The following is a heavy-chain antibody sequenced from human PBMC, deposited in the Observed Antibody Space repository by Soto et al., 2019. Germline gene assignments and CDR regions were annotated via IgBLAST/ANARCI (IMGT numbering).Heavy chain of an antibody. Sequence: ASVKVSCKASGYTFTSYGISWVRQAPGQGLEWMGWISAYNGNKNYAQKLQGRVTMPTDTSTRTAYMKLRSLRSDETAGYYCARVGVVLRFLEWLSPAGWFDHWGQGTLVTVSS. CDR2: ISAYNGNK. D-gene: IGHD3-3*01. V-gene: IGHV1-18*01. CDR1: GYTFTSYG. CDR3: ARVGVVLRFLEWLSPAGWFDH. J-gene: IGHJ5*02.